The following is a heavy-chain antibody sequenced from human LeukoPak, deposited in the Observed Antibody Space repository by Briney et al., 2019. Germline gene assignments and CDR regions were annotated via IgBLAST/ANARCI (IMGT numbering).Heavy chain of an antibody. CDR1: GFTFSSYA. CDR3: AKDKRGGNYYGSGRPIDWDYYYGMDV. V-gene: IGHV3-23*01. Sequence: GGSLRLSCAASGFTFSSYAMSWVRQAPGKGLEWVSAISGSGGSTYYADSVKGRFTISRDNSKNTLYLQMNSLRAEDTAVYYCAKDKRGGNYYGSGRPIDWDYYYGMDVWGQGTTVTVSS. CDR2: ISGSGGST. D-gene: IGHD3-10*01. J-gene: IGHJ6*02.